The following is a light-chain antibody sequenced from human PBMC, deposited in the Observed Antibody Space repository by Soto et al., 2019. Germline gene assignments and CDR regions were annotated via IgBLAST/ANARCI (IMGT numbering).Light chain of an antibody. CDR3: QSYDSSLSRSV. J-gene: IGLJ2*01. V-gene: IGLV1-40*01. Sequence: QSVLTQPPSVSGAPGQRVTISCAGNNSNIGAGYDVHWYQQLPGTAPKLLIYGNTNRPSGVPDRFSGSNSGTSASLAITGLQAEYEADYYCQSYDSSLSRSVFGGGTKLTVL. CDR2: GNT. CDR1: NSNIGAGYD.